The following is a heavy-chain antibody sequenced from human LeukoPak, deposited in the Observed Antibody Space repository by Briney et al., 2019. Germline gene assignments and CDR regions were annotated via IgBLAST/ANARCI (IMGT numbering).Heavy chain of an antibody. CDR1: GGSFSDYK. CDR3: ARGWGVGYYYMDV. CDR2: INHSGST. J-gene: IGHJ6*03. V-gene: IGHV4-34*01. D-gene: IGHD7-27*01. Sequence: SETLSLTCDVYGGSFSDYKWNWIRQPPGKGLEWIGEINHSGSTNYDPSLKSRVTISVDTSKNQFSLKLSSVTAADTAVYYCARGWGVGYYYMDVWGKGTTVTVSS.